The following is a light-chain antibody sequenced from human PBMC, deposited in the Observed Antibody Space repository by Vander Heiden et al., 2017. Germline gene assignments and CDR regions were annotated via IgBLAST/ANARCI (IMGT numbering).Light chain of an antibody. J-gene: IGKJ2*01. CDR2: AAS. CDR1: QGISSY. CDR3: QQYYSYPMYT. V-gene: IGKV1-8*01. Sequence: AIRMTQSPSSLSASTGDRVTITRRASQGISSYLALYRQKPGKGPKLLIYAASTLQSGVPSRFSGSGSGTDFTLTISCLQSEDYATYYCQQYYSYPMYTFGQGTKLKIK.